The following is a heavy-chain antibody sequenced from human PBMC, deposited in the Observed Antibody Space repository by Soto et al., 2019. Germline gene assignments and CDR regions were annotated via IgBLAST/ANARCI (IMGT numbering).Heavy chain of an antibody. J-gene: IGHJ6*02. Sequence: QVQLVQSGAEVKKPGSSVKVSCKASGGTFSSYAISWVRQAPGQGLEWMGGIIPISGTANYAQKFKGRVTITADESTSTAYMALSRLRSEDTAVYYCARSQGSSTSLEIYYYYYYGMDVWGQGTTVSVSS. CDR3: ARSQGSSTSLEIYYYYYYGMDV. D-gene: IGHD2-2*01. V-gene: IGHV1-69*01. CDR2: IIPISGTA. CDR1: GGTFSSYA.